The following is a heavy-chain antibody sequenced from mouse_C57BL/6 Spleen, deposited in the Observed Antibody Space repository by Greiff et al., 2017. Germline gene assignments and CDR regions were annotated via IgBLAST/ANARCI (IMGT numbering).Heavy chain of an antibody. J-gene: IGHJ3*01. D-gene: IGHD4-1*01. V-gene: IGHV1-69*01. CDR3: ARKGLGQGFAY. CDR2: IDPSASYT. Sequence: VQLQQPGAELVMPGASVKLSCKASGYTFTSYWMHWVKQRPGQGLEWIGEIDPSASYTNYNQKFKGKSTLTVDKSSSTAYMQLSSLTSEDSAVYDCARKGLGQGFAYWGQGTLVTVSA. CDR1: GYTFTSYW.